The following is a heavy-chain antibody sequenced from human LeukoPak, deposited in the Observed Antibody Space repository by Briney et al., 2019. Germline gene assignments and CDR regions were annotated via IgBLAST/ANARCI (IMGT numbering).Heavy chain of an antibody. CDR1: GFTFSSYS. CDR2: ISSSSSYI. Sequence: GGPLRLSCAASGFTFSSYSMNGVRKAPGKGREGFSSISSSSSYIYYADSVKGRFTISRDNAKNSLYLQMNSLRAEDTAVYYCARDPASGSPEFDYWGQGTLVTVSS. J-gene: IGHJ4*02. D-gene: IGHD5-12*01. CDR3: ARDPASGSPEFDY. V-gene: IGHV3-21*01.